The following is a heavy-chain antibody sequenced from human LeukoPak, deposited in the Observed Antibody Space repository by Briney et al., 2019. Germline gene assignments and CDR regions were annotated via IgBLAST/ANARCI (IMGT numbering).Heavy chain of an antibody. V-gene: IGHV1-69*13. D-gene: IGHD4-23*01. CDR1: GGTFSTYA. CDR2: IIPIFGTA. Sequence: GASVKVSCMASGGTFSTYAISWVRQAPGQGLEWMGGIIPIFGTANYAQKFQGRVTITADESTSTAYMELSSLRSEDTAVYYCANDYGGNRAYYYYGMDVWGQGTTVTVSS. CDR3: ANDYGGNRAYYYYGMDV. J-gene: IGHJ6*02.